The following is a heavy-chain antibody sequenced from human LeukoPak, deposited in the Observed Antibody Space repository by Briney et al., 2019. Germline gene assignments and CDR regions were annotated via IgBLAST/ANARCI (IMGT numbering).Heavy chain of an antibody. CDR1: GFTFSSYW. Sequence: GGSLRLSCAASGFTFSSYWMHWVRQAPGKGLVWVSRINSDGSITSYADPVKGRFTISRDNAKNTLYLQMNSLRAEDTSVYYCAGDRNTGSSYENLFEYWGQGSLVSVSS. D-gene: IGHD1-26*01. V-gene: IGHV3-74*01. J-gene: IGHJ4*02. CDR2: INSDGSIT. CDR3: AGDRNTGSSYENLFEY.